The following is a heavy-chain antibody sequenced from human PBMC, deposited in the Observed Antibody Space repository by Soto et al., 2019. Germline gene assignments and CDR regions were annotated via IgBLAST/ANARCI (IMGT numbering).Heavy chain of an antibody. V-gene: IGHV3-48*01. D-gene: IGHD4-17*01. J-gene: IGHJ4*02. Sequence: GSLRLSCAASGFTFSSYAMSWVRQAPGKGLEWVSYISSSSSTIYYADSVKGRFTISRDNAKNSLYLQMNSLRAEDTAVYYCARDVVSDYGDYALDYWGQGTLVTVSS. CDR3: ARDVVSDYGDYALDY. CDR2: ISSSSSTI. CDR1: GFTFSSYA.